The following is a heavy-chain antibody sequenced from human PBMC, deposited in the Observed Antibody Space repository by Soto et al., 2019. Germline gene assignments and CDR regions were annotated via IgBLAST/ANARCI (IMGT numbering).Heavy chain of an antibody. V-gene: IGHV3-23*01. CDR3: AKSRAGYYDSSGYPFRFDY. J-gene: IGHJ4*02. D-gene: IGHD3-22*01. Sequence: GKWRECVSVISGSGDSTYYADSVKGRFTISRDNSKNTLYLQMNSLRAEDTAVYYCAKSRAGYYDSSGYPFRFDYWGEGTLVTVSS. CDR2: ISGSGDST.